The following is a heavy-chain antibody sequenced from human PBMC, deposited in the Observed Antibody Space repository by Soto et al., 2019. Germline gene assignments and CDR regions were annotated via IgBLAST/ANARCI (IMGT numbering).Heavy chain of an antibody. CDR1: GGSISSYY. CDR2: IDYSGST. J-gene: IGHJ4*02. Sequence: QEQLQESGPGLVKPSETLSLTCTVSGGSISSYYWSWIRQPPGKGLEWIGYIDYSGSTNYNPSLKSRVTISVDTSRNQFSLKLNSVTAADTAVYYCARLLGKNNPTFDQWGQGTLVTVSP. CDR3: ARLLGKNNPTFDQ. V-gene: IGHV4-59*08. D-gene: IGHD1-1*01.